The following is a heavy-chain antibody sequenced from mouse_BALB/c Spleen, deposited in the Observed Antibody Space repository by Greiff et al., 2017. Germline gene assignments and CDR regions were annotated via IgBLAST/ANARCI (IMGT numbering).Heavy chain of an antibody. D-gene: IGHD2-14*01. V-gene: IGHV1-5*01. CDR1: GYTFTSYW. CDR3: TREVRRYYAMDY. J-gene: IGHJ4*01. CDR2: IYPGNSDT. Sequence: EVQGVESGTVLARPGASVKMSCKASGYTFTSYWMHWVKQRPGQGLEWIGAIYPGNSDTSYNQKFKGKAKLTAVTSTSTAYMELSSLTNEDSAVYYCTREVRRYYAMDYWGQGTSVTVSS.